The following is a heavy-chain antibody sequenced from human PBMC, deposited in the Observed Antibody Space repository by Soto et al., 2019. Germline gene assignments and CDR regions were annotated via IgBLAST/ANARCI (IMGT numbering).Heavy chain of an antibody. CDR3: ARTVGYYYGMDV. V-gene: IGHV1-3*01. CDR2: INAGNGNT. Sequence: ASVKVSCKASGYTFTSYAMRWVRKAPGQRLEWMGWINAGNGNTKYSQKFQGRVTITRDTSASTAYMELSSLRSEDTAVYYCARTVGYYYGMDVWGQGTTVTVSS. CDR1: GYTFTSYA. J-gene: IGHJ6*02. D-gene: IGHD4-17*01.